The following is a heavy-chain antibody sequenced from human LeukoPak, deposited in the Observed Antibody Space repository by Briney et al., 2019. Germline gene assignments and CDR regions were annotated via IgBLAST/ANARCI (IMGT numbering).Heavy chain of an antibody. V-gene: IGHV3-23*01. D-gene: IGHD2-21*01. CDR3: AKDSDTWPVNWFDP. Sequence: GGSLRLSCAASGFTFSNFALAWVRQAPGKGLEWVSVISGNGGTTYYADFVQDRFTISRDNSKNTLYLQMNNLRAEDSAVYYCAKDSDTWPVNWFDPWGQGTLVTVSS. J-gene: IGHJ5*02. CDR1: GFTFSNFA. CDR2: ISGNGGTT.